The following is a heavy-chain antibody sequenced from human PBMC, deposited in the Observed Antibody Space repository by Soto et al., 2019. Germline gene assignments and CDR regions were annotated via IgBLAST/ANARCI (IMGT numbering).Heavy chain of an antibody. J-gene: IGHJ4*02. CDR1: GFTFNKYA. V-gene: IGHV3-23*01. CDR2: ISGSGAST. D-gene: IGHD3-16*01. CDR3: AKTFGVSTVITSFVH. Sequence: GGSLRLSCVASGFTFNKYALAWVRQAPGKGLEWVSAISGSGASTYDADSVKGRFTISRDNSNNTLYLQMNSLRAEDTAVYYCAKTFGVSTVITSFVHWGQGPRVTVS.